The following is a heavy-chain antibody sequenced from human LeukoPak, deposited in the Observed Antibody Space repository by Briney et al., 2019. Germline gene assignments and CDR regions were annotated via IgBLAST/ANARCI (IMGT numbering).Heavy chain of an antibody. V-gene: IGHV4-30-4*08. J-gene: IGHJ4*02. Sequence: PSETLSLTCTVSGGSISSGDNYWSWIRQPPGKGLKWIGYIYYSGSTYYNPSLKSRVTISVDTSKNQFSLKLSSMSAADTAVYYCARGDLYSSSWYNWGQGTLVTVSS. CDR2: IYYSGST. D-gene: IGHD6-13*01. CDR3: ARGDLYSSSWYN. CDR1: GGSISSGDNY.